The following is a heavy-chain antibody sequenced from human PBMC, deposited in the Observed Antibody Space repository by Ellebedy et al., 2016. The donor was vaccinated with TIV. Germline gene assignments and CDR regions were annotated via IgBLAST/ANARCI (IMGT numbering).Heavy chain of an antibody. CDR2: IWYDGSNK. CDR3: ARGGPGSSSPHDY. V-gene: IGHV3-33*01. CDR1: GFTFSSYG. Sequence: GESLKISCAASGFTFSSYGMHWVRQAPGKGLEWVAVIWYDGSNKYYADSVKGRFTISRDNSQNTLSLQMNSLRAEDTAVYYCARGGPGSSSPHDYWGQGTLVTASS. J-gene: IGHJ4*02. D-gene: IGHD2-2*01.